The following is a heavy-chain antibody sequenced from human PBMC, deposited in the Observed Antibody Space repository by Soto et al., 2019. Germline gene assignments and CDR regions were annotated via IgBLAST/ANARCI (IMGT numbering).Heavy chain of an antibody. Sequence: GSLRRACSASGFTFSSYGMHWVRQAAGKGLEWVAVISYDGSNKYYADSVKGRFTISRDNSKNTLYLQMNSLRAEDTAVYYCAKIALHTYCGGDCYSNWFDPWGQGTLVTVYS. CDR3: AKIALHTYCGGDCYSNWFDP. V-gene: IGHV3-30*18. CDR1: GFTFSSYG. D-gene: IGHD2-21*02. J-gene: IGHJ5*02. CDR2: ISYDGSNK.